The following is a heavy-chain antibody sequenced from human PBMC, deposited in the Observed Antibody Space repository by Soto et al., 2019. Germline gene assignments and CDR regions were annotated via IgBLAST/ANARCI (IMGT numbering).Heavy chain of an antibody. D-gene: IGHD3-3*01. CDR2: IYSSGGT. CDR3: ARGQRFSDSFDP. CDR1: RRAISGCY. J-gene: IGHJ5*02. V-gene: IGHV4-4*07. Sequence: DALTLTCTVSRRAISGCYWTWIRQSAGKGLEWIGRIYSSGGTKYNPSLQSRVTMSLDTSKNQFSLRLTSVTAADTAVYYCARGQRFSDSFDPWGQGTLVTVSS.